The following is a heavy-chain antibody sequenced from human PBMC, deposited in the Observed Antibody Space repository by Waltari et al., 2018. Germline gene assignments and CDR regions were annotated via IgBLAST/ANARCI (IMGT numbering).Heavy chain of an antibody. CDR2: INEDGSKS. Sequence: EMQLVESGGGLGQPGGSLRLFCAASECTFRNYWMTWVRQAPGRGLEWVANINEDGSKSFYLDSVKGRFTISRDNAKNSLYLQMNSLRAEDTAIYYCASGPDHGDFWGQGTLVTVSS. CDR1: ECTFRNYW. CDR3: ASGPDHGDF. V-gene: IGHV3-7*01. J-gene: IGHJ4*02.